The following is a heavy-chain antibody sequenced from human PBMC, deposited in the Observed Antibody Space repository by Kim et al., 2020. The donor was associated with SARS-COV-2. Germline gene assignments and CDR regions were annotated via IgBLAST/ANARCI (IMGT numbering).Heavy chain of an antibody. V-gene: IGHV3-33*01. CDR1: GFTFSSYG. Sequence: GGSLRLSCAASGFTFSSYGMHWVRQAPGKGLEWVAVIWYDGSNKYYADSVKGRFTISRDNSKNTLYLQMNSLRAEDTAVYYCARDNSDILTGEPVDYYYYGMDVWGQGTTVTVSS. J-gene: IGHJ6*02. D-gene: IGHD3-9*01. CDR2: IWYDGSNK. CDR3: ARDNSDILTGEPVDYYYYGMDV.